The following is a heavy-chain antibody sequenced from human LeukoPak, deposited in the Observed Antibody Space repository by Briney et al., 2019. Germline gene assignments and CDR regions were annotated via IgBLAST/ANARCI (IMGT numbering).Heavy chain of an antibody. CDR1: GGSISSSSYY. CDR3: ARTSWNDDAGVDY. Sequence: SETPSLTCTVSGGSISSSSYYWGWIRQPPGKGLEWIGSIYYSGSTYYNLSLKSRVTISVDTSKNQFSLKLSSVTAADTAVYYCARTSWNDDAGVDYWGQGTLVTVSS. J-gene: IGHJ4*02. D-gene: IGHD1-1*01. V-gene: IGHV4-39*01. CDR2: IYYSGST.